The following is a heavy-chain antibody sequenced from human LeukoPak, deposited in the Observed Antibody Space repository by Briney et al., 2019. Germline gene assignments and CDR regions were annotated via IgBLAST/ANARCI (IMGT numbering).Heavy chain of an antibody. Sequence: SETLSLTCTVSGGSISSGSYYWSWIRQPAGKGLEWIRRIYTSGSTNYNPSLKSRVTMSVDTSKNQFSLKLSSVTAADTAVYYCASHTAMANFDYWGQGTLVTVSS. D-gene: IGHD5-18*01. CDR1: GGSISSGSYY. J-gene: IGHJ4*02. V-gene: IGHV4-61*02. CDR2: IYTSGST. CDR3: ASHTAMANFDY.